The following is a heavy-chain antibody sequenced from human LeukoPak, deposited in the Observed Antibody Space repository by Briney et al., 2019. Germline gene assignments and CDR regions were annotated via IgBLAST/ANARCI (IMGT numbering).Heavy chain of an antibody. D-gene: IGHD2-2*02. CDR1: GGSISSGSYY. CDR2: IYTSGST. Sequence: SETLSLTCTVSGGSISSGSYYWSWIRQPAGKGLEWIGRIYTSGSTNYNPSLKSRVTISVDTSKNQFSLKLSSVTAADTAVYYCARDVVRRYCSSTSCYTDRYFDLWGRGTLVTVSS. J-gene: IGHJ2*01. CDR3: ARDVVRRYCSSTSCYTDRYFDL. V-gene: IGHV4-61*02.